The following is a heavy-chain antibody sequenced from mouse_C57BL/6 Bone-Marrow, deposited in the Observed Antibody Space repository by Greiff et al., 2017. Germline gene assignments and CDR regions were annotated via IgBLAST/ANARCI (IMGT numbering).Heavy chain of an antibody. D-gene: IGHD1-1*01. CDR1: GYTFTSYG. CDR3: ASGYYYGSSYEAY. CDR2: IYPRSGNT. J-gene: IGHJ3*01. V-gene: IGHV1-81*01. Sequence: VQLQQSGAELARPGASVKLSCKASGYTFTSYGISWVKQRTGQGLEWIGEIYPRSGNTYYNEKFKGKATLTADKSSSTAYMELRSLTSEDSAVYFCASGYYYGSSYEAYWGQGTLVTVSA.